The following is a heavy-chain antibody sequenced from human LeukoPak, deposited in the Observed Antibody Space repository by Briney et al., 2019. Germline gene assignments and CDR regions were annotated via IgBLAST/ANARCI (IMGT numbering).Heavy chain of an antibody. V-gene: IGHV4-61*01. J-gene: IGHJ4*02. D-gene: IGHD3-22*01. Sequence: PSETLSLTCTVSGYSISSGYYWGWIRQPPGKGLEWIGYIYYSGSTNYNPSLKSRVTISVDTSKNQFSLKVNSVTAADTAVYYWARGPYYYDSSGYSSLDYWGQGTLVTVSS. CDR3: ARGPYYYDSSGYSSLDY. CDR2: IYYSGST. CDR1: GYSISSGYY.